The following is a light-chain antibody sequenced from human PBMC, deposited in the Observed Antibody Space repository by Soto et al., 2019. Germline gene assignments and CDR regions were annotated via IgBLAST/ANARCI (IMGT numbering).Light chain of an antibody. J-gene: IGKJ3*01. CDR3: QQYNNWPRT. V-gene: IGKV3-15*01. Sequence: EVVMTQSPVTPSVSPGERATFSCRASQSVSSNLAWYQQKPGQAPRLLIYGASTRATGIPARFSGSGSGTEFTLTISSLQSEDFAVYFCQQYNNWPRTFGPGTKVDIK. CDR1: QSVSSN. CDR2: GAS.